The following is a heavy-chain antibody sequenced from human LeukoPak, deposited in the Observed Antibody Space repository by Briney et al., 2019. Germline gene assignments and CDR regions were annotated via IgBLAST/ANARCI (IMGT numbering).Heavy chain of an antibody. J-gene: IGHJ4*02. CDR3: ARIDTTTVNPYYFDY. CDR1: GYTFTRYY. D-gene: IGHD4-17*01. V-gene: IGHV1-2*06. CDR2: INPNSGGT. Sequence: VAAVKVSCKASGYTFTRYYMHWVRQAPGQGLEWMGRINPNSGGTNYAQKFQGRVTMTRDTSISTAYMELSRLRSDDTAVYYCARIDTTTVNPYYFDYWGQGTLVTVSS.